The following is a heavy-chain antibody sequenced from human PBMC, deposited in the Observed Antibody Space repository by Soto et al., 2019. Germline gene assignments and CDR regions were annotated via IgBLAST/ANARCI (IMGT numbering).Heavy chain of an antibody. D-gene: IGHD3-16*02. CDR3: ARDRWYDYIWGSYRFDY. J-gene: IGHJ4*02. Sequence: GASVKVSCKASGYTFTIYGISWVRQAPGQGLEWMGWISAYNGNTNYAQKLQGRVTMTTDTSTSTAYMELRSLRSDDTAVYYCARDRWYDYIWGSYRFDYWGQGTLVTVSS. V-gene: IGHV1-18*01. CDR1: GYTFTIYG. CDR2: ISAYNGNT.